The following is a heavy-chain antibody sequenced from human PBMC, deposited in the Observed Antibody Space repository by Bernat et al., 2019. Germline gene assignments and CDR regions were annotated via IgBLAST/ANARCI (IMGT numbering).Heavy chain of an antibody. V-gene: IGHV3-15*01. D-gene: IGHD3-3*01. J-gene: IGHJ4*02. Sequence: EVQLVESGGGLVKPGGSLTLSCAASGFTFNTAWMSWVRQAPGKGLEWVGRIKSKTDGGTTDYAAPVKGRFTISRDDSKNTLYLQMNSLKTEDTAVYYCTTVIFTIFGVVTDYFDYWGQGTLVTVSS. CDR1: GFTFNTAW. CDR3: TTVIFTIFGVVTDYFDY. CDR2: IKSKTDGGTT.